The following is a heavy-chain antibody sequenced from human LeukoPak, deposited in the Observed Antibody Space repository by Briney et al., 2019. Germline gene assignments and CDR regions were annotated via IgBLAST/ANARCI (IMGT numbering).Heavy chain of an antibody. CDR3: ARAYTGYDWLDY. CDR1: GGSISNGSYY. V-gene: IGHV4-61*02. D-gene: IGHD5-12*01. CDR2: VYTSGST. Sequence: SETLSLTCTVSGGSISNGSYYWSWIRQPAGKGVEWIGRVYTSGSTNYSPSLKSRVTISIDTSKNQFSLKLSSVTAADTAVYYCARAYTGYDWLDYWGQGTLVTVSS. J-gene: IGHJ4*02.